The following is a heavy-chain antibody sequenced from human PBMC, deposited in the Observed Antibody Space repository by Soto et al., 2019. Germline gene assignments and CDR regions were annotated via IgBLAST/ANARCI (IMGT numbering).Heavy chain of an antibody. CDR1: GGSISNSDYF. Sequence: QVPLQESGPGLVKPLQTLSLTCTVSGGSISNSDYFWSWIRQSPGKGLECIGYSSSSGNTYYNPLIMIRATVSVDTSTNLLSLRLNSVTVEDTAIYYCARGSDVLARGARFFDYLGQGTRGPVAS. V-gene: IGHV4-30-4*01. D-gene: IGHD3-10*01. J-gene: IGHJ4*02. CDR2: SSSSGNT. CDR3: ARGSDVLARGARFFDY.